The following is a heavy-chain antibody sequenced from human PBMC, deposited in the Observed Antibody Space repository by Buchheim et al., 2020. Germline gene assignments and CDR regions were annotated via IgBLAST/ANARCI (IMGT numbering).Heavy chain of an antibody. D-gene: IGHD3-3*01. V-gene: IGHV3-30*18. CDR2: ISYDGSNK. Sequence: QVQLVESGGGVVQPGRSLRLSCAASGFTFSSYGMHWVRQAPGKGLEWVAVISYDGSNKYYADSVKGRFTISSDNSKNTLYLQMNSLRAEDTAVYYCAKDLITIFGVVIIQPYYYGMDVWGQGTT. CDR3: AKDLITIFGVVIIQPYYYGMDV. J-gene: IGHJ6*02. CDR1: GFTFSSYG.